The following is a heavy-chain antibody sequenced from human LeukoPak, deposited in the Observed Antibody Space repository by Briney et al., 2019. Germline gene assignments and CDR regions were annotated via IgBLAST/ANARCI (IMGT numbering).Heavy chain of an antibody. J-gene: IGHJ4*02. Sequence: ASVKVSCKASGYTFTSYYMHWVRQAPGQGLEWMGWINPNSGGTNYAQKFQGRVTMTRDTSISTAYMELSRLRSDDTAVYYCARFRNQLTGDLGYYFDYWGQGTLVTVSS. V-gene: IGHV1-2*02. D-gene: IGHD7-27*01. CDR1: GYTFTSYY. CDR2: INPNSGGT. CDR3: ARFRNQLTGDLGYYFDY.